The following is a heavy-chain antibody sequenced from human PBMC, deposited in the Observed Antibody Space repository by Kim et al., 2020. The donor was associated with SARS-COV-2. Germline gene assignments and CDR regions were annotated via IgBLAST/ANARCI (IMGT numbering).Heavy chain of an antibody. CDR1: GFSLSTSGVG. CDR3: AHRRLPGLWLYGAFDY. CDR2: IYWDDDK. D-gene: IGHD5-18*01. V-gene: IGHV2-5*02. Sequence: SGPTLVKPTQTLTLTCTFSGFSLSTSGVGVGWIRQPPGKALEWLALIYWDDDKRYSPSLKSRLTITKDTSKNQVVLTMTNMDPVDAATYYCAHRRLPGLWLYGAFDYWGQGTLVTVSS. J-gene: IGHJ4*02.